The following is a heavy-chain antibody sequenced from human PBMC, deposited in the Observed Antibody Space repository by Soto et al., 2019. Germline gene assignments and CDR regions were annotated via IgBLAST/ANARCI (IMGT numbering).Heavy chain of an antibody. CDR3: ARDADTTMTRGGFDY. CDR1: GGSISTYY. V-gene: IGHV4-59*01. Sequence: QLQESGPGLVKPSETLSLICTISGGSISTYYWSWIRQPPGKGLEWIGFISYTGSTTYNPSLKSRVTMSLGTPKNHFSLRLTSVTAADTAIYFCARDADTTMTRGGFDYWGRGTLVTVSS. D-gene: IGHD4-17*01. CDR2: ISYTGST. J-gene: IGHJ4*02.